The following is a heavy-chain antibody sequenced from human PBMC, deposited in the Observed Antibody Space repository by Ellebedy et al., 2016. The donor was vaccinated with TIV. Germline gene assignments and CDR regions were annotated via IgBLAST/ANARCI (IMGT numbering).Heavy chain of an antibody. CDR2: TIPILGVV. D-gene: IGHD2-15*01. V-gene: IGHV1-69*10. CDR1: GGTFNNYA. J-gene: IGHJ4*02. CDR3: ARGADRYCTGGKCYRDFDS. Sequence: SVKVSXKASGGTFNNYANSWVRQAPGQGLEWMGGTIPILGVVNYAQKFQGRVTITADESTSTVYMDLSSLISEDTAVYYCARGADRYCTGGKCYRDFDSWGQGTLVTVSS.